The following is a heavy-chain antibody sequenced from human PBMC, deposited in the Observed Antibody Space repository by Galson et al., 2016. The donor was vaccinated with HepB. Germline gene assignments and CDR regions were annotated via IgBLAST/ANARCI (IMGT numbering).Heavy chain of an antibody. CDR3: VDYCGGGACPDY. D-gene: IGHD2-21*01. CDR2: IYDNGST. J-gene: IGHJ4*02. Sequence: TLSLTCTVSGGSLSGGGYYWSWIRQSPGRGLEWIGYIYDNGSTDYKSSLKRRVTMSVDTSKNQLSLHLRSVAAEDTAVYYCVDYCGGGACPDYWGQGTLVTVSS. CDR1: GGSLSGGGYY. V-gene: IGHV4-30-4*08.